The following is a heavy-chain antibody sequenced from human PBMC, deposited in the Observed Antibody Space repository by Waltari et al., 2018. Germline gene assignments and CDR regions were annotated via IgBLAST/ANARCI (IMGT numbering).Heavy chain of an antibody. CDR1: GFTFSSYS. D-gene: IGHD3-10*01. Sequence: EVQLVESGGGLVQPGGSLRLSCAASGFTFSSYSMNGVRKAPGKGLEWVSYISSSSSTIYYADSVKGRFTISRDNAKNSLYLQMNSLRAEDTAVYYCARDRSYRYYYYYGMDVWGQGTTVTVSS. J-gene: IGHJ6*02. CDR3: ARDRSYRYYYYYGMDV. V-gene: IGHV3-48*04. CDR2: ISSSSSTI.